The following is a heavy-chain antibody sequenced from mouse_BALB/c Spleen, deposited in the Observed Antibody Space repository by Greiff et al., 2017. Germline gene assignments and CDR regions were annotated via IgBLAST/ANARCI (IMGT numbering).Heavy chain of an antibody. CDR3: ARDANYYAMDY. CDR2: ISSGGST. Sequence: EVHLVESGGGLVKPGGSLKLSCAASGFTFSSYAMSWVRQTPEKRLEWVASISSGGSTYYPDSVKGRFTISRDNARNILYLQMSSLRSEDTAMYYCARDANYYAMDYWGQGTSVTVSS. V-gene: IGHV5-6-5*01. CDR1: GFTFSSYA. J-gene: IGHJ4*01.